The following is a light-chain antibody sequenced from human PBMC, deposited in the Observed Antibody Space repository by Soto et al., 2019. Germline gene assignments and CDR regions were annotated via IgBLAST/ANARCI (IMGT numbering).Light chain of an antibody. Sequence: DIQMTQSPSTLSASVGDRVTITCRASQSISPWLAWYQQKPGQAPKLLIQKASSLESGVPSRFSGSGSGTEFTLTISGLQPDDFATYYCQHYNSGTFFGSGTRLEIK. CDR1: QSISPW. CDR2: KAS. J-gene: IGKJ2*01. V-gene: IGKV1-5*03. CDR3: QHYNSGTF.